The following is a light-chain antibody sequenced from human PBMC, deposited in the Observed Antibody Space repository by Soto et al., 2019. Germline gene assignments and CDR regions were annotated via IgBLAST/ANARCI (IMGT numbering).Light chain of an antibody. J-gene: IGKJ1*01. CDR2: LGS. V-gene: IGKV2-28*01. CDR1: QSLLHSNGYNY. Sequence: DSVMTQSPLSLPVTPGEPASIYCRSSQSLLHSNGYNYLDWYLQKPGQSPQLLIYLGSNRASGVPDRFSGSGSGTDFTLKISRVEAEDVGVYYCMQPLQSWTFGQGTKVDIK. CDR3: MQPLQSWT.